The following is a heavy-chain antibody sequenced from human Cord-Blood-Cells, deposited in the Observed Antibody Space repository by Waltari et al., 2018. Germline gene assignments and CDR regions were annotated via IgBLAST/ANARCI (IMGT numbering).Heavy chain of an antibody. Sequence: EVQLLESGGGLVQPGGSLRLSCAASGFTFSSYAMSWVRQAPGKGLEWVSAISGSGGSTYYADSVKGRFTISRDNSKNTLYLQMNSLRAEDTAVYYCAKDVSEIGSSGWYYFDYWGQGTQVTVSS. CDR3: AKDVSEIGSSGWYYFDY. CDR1: GFTFSSYA. D-gene: IGHD6-19*01. CDR2: ISGSGGST. J-gene: IGHJ4*02. V-gene: IGHV3-23*01.